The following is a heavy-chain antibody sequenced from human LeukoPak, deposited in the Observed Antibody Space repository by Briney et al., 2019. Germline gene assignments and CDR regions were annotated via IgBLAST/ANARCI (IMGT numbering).Heavy chain of an antibody. J-gene: IGHJ1*01. V-gene: IGHV3-53*01. Sequence: GGSLRLSCAASGVTVGTNSMSWARQSPGKGMEWVSVIYSGGSTYNADSVNGRFTVSRDNSRNTLFLQMNNLRAEDTALYFCASAREYCGSAECYEYFQHWGQGTLVIVSS. CDR1: GVTVGTNS. D-gene: IGHD2-21*01. CDR2: IYSGGST. CDR3: ASAREYCGSAECYEYFQH.